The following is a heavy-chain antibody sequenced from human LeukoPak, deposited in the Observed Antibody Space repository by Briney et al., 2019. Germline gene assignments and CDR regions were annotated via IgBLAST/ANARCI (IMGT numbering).Heavy chain of an antibody. CDR3: ARHMVRGVFDY. CDR2: IKQDGREK. V-gene: IGHV3-7*01. CDR1: GFTFSSYW. D-gene: IGHD3-10*01. Sequence: PGGTLRLSCAASGFTFSSYWMSWVRQPPGKGLEGLGNIKQDGREKYYVDSVKGRFTISRDNAKNSLYLQMNSLRAEDTAVYYCARHMVRGVFDYWGQGTLVTVSS. J-gene: IGHJ4*02.